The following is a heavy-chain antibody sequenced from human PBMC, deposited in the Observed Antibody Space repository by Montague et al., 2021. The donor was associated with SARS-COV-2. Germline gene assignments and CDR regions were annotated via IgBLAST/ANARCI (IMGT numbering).Heavy chain of an antibody. D-gene: IGHD6-6*01. V-gene: IGHV3-53*01. CDR3: ARDAEGIAARRSDAFDI. CDR1: GFTVSSTY. J-gene: IGHJ3*02. CDR2: IYRGGST. Sequence: SLRLSCAASGFTVSSTYMNWVRQAPGKGLEWVSVIYRGGSTHYADSVKGRFTISRDNSKNTLYLQMNSLRAEDTAAYYCARDAEGIAARRSDAFDIWGQGTMVTVSS.